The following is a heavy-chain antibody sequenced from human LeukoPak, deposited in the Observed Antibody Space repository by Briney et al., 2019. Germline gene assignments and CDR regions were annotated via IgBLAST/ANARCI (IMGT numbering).Heavy chain of an antibody. J-gene: IGHJ4*02. Sequence: PSEALSLTCTVSGGFISSYYWSWIRQPAGKGLEWIGRIYTSGSTNYNPSLKSRVTMSVDTSKNQFSLKLSSVTAADTAVYYCARDPPGCSSTSCYGIWGQGTLVTVSS. V-gene: IGHV4-4*07. CDR2: IYTSGST. D-gene: IGHD2-2*01. CDR3: ARDPPGCSSTSCYGI. CDR1: GGFISSYY.